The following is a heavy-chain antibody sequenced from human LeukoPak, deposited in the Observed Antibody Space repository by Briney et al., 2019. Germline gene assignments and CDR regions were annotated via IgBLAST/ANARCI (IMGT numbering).Heavy chain of an antibody. D-gene: IGHD2-15*01. CDR2: IWYDGSNK. V-gene: IGHV3-33*01. J-gene: IGHJ5*02. CDR1: GFTFSSYG. CDR3: ARDGRGFDP. Sequence: PGGSLRLSCAASGFTFSSYGMHWVRQAPGKGLEWVAVIWYDGSNKYYADSVKGRFTISRDNSKNTLYLQMNSLRAEDTAAYYCARDGRGFDPWGQGTLVTVSS.